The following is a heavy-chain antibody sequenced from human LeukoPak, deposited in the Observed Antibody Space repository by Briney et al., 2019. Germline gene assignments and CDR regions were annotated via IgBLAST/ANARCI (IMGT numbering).Heavy chain of an antibody. V-gene: IGHV4-39*07. CDR1: GGSISSSSSY. CDR2: INHSGST. Sequence: PSETLSLTCTVSGGSISSSSSYWSWIRQPPGKGLEWIGEINHSGSTNYNPSLKSRVTISVDTSKNQFSLKLSSVTAADTAVYYCARPLSGGNSRWYFDLWGRGTLVTVSS. J-gene: IGHJ2*01. D-gene: IGHD4-23*01. CDR3: ARPLSGGNSRWYFDL.